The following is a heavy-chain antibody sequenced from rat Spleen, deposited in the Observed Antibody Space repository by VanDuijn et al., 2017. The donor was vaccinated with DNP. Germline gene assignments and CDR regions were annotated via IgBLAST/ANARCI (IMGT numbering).Heavy chain of an antibody. Sequence: EVQLVESGGSLIQPGGSLKLSCAASGFTFSDYYMAWVRQAPKKGLEWVAYISPSGGSTYYRDSVKGRFTVSRDDSTSTLYLQMNSLRSEDMATYYCARHDGSFDYWGQGVMVTVSS. D-gene: IGHD1-12*02. CDR3: ARHDGSFDY. J-gene: IGHJ2*01. CDR2: ISPSGGST. V-gene: IGHV5S23*01. CDR1: GFTFSDYY.